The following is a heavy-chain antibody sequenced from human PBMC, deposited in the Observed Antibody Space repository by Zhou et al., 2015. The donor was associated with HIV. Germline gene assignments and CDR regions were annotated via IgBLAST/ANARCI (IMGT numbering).Heavy chain of an antibody. CDR3: ARDKWEEWDEPNHFDH. Sequence: QVQLVQSGADVKKPGASVMVSCKASGYTFTGYYMHWVRQAPGQGLEWMGWISTKNGKTKYAQKFYGRVTLTTDSSTTTAYMEIRNLSSDDTAVYYCARDKWEEWDEPNHFDHWGQGTLVTVSS. D-gene: IGHD1-26*01. CDR1: GYTFTGYY. J-gene: IGHJ4*02. V-gene: IGHV1-18*04. CDR2: ISTKNGKT.